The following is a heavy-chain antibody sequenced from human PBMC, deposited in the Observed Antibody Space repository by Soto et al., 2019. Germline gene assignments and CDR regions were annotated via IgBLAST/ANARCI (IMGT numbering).Heavy chain of an antibody. V-gene: IGHV3-23*01. J-gene: IGHJ4*02. D-gene: IGHD7-27*01. CDR1: GFIFNTNV. CDR2: ISATDDGT. CDR3: IKGGWGNVLDY. Sequence: EVQLLESGGGLVQPGGSLRLSCAASGFIFNTNVMTWVRQAPGKGLEWVSTISATDDGTLYADSVRGRFTISRDDSKNALYLEMTSLRAEDTAVYYCIKGGWGNVLDYWGQGTLVSVSS.